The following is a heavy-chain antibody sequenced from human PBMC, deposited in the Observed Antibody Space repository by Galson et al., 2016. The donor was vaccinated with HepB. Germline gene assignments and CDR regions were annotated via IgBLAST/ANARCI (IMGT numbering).Heavy chain of an antibody. CDR1: GFTFSSCP. V-gene: IGHV3-23*01. D-gene: IGHD6-13*01. CDR2: ISGSGGST. Sequence: FLRLSCAASGFTFSSCPMSWVRQAPGKGLEWVSSISGSGGSTNCADSVKGRFTISRDNSKNTLYLQMNYLRAEDTAVYFCAWARIAALGTGAFDMWGQGTMVTVSS. J-gene: IGHJ3*02. CDR3: AWARIAALGTGAFDM.